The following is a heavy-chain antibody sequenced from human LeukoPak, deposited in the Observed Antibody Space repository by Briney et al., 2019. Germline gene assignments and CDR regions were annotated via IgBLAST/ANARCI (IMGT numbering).Heavy chain of an antibody. CDR1: GYTFTSYG. Sequence: GASVKVSCKASGYTFTSYGISWVRQAPGQGLEWMGWISAYNGNTNYAQKLQGRVTMTTDTSTSTAYMELRSLRSDDTAVYYCARVAARHHIWAPHYYYMDVWGKGTTVTVSS. D-gene: IGHD6-6*01. V-gene: IGHV1-18*01. CDR2: ISAYNGNT. CDR3: ARVAARHHIWAPHYYYMDV. J-gene: IGHJ6*03.